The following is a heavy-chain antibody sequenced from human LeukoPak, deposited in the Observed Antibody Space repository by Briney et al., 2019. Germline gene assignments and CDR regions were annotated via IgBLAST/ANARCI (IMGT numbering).Heavy chain of an antibody. V-gene: IGHV4-59*08. CDR2: IYFSGST. D-gene: IGHD6-13*01. CDR1: AGSIDSNY. J-gene: IGHJ4*02. Sequence: SETLSLTCTVSAGSIDSNYWSWIRQPPGKGLEWIGYIYFSGSTKYNPSLKSQFTISLDTAKNQFSLRLTSVTAADTAMYYCATGGSSWYLDYWGQGTLVTVSS. CDR3: ATGGSSWYLDY.